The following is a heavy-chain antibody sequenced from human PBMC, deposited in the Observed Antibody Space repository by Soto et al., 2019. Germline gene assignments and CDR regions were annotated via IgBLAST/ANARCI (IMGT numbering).Heavy chain of an antibody. CDR1: GYTFNLYG. D-gene: IGHD3-3*01. CDR3: ARITSTSRALGY. J-gene: IGHJ4*02. CDR2: ISAQNGNA. Sequence: QVQLVQSGGEVKKPGASVKVSCKASGYTFNLYGITWVRQAPGEGPEWLGWISAQNGNATYAQRFKGRVTMTIETSTKTSYMELGSLTSDDPAIYYCARITSTSRALGYWGQGTLVTVSS. V-gene: IGHV1-18*01.